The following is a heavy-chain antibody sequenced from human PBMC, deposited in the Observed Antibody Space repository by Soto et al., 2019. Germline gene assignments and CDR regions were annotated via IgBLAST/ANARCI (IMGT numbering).Heavy chain of an antibody. V-gene: IGHV3-21*06. CDR2: ISSTTNYI. Sequence: GGSLRLSCAASGFTFTRYSMNWVRQAPGKGLEWVSSISSTTNYIYYGNSMKGRFTISRDNVKNSLYLEMNSLRAEDTAVYYCARESEDLTSNFDYWGQGTLVTVSS. CDR3: ARESEDLTSNFDY. J-gene: IGHJ4*02. CDR1: GFTFTRYS.